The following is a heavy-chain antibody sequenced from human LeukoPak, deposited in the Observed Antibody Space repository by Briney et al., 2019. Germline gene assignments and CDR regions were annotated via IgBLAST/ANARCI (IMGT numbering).Heavy chain of an antibody. J-gene: IGHJ4*02. CDR2: ISGSGGST. V-gene: IGHV3-23*01. CDR1: GFSFSSNY. CDR3: AKGSFGIAAAGDY. D-gene: IGHD6-13*01. Sequence: PGGSLRLSCAASGFSFSSNYMSWVRQAPGKGLEWVSAISGSGGSTYYADSVKGRFTISRDNSKNTLYLQMNSLRAEDTAVYYCAKGSFGIAAAGDYWGQGTLVTVSS.